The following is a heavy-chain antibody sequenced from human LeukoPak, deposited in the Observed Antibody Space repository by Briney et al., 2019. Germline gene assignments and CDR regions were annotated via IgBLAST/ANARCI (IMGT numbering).Heavy chain of an antibody. J-gene: IGHJ4*02. D-gene: IGHD3-22*01. V-gene: IGHV4-59*08. CDR2: IYYSGST. CDR3: ARHAYYYDSSGYYPSYYFDY. CDR1: GGSISSYY. Sequence: SETLSLTCTVSGGSISSYYWSWIRQPPGKGLEWIGYIYYSGSTNYNPSLKSRVTISVDTSKNQFSLKLSSVTAADTAVYYCARHAYYYDSSGYYPSYYFDYWGQGTLVTVSS.